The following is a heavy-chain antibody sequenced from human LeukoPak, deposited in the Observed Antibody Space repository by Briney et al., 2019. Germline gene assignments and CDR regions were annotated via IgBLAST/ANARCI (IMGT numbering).Heavy chain of an antibody. CDR1: GFTFSASA. D-gene: IGHD6-19*01. CDR3: VEEDAVAGHYFDY. J-gene: IGHJ4*02. V-gene: IGHV3-64D*09. Sequence: GGSLRLSCSASGFTFSASAMHWVRQAPGKGLEYVSAISSSGGSTYYADSLKGRFTISRDNSKNTLYLQMTSLRAEDTAVYYCVEEDAVAGHYFDYWGQGTLVTVSS. CDR2: ISSSGGST.